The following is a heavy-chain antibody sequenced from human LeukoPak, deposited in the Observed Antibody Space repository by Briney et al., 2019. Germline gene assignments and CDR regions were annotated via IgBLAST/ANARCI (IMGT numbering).Heavy chain of an antibody. CDR3: AELGITMIGGV. CDR2: ISSSGSTI. V-gene: IGHV3-48*04. D-gene: IGHD3-10*02. CDR1: GFSFSTYG. J-gene: IGHJ6*04. Sequence: GGSLRLSCAASGFSFSTYGMSWVRQAPGKGLEWVSYISSSGSTIYYADSVKGRFTISRDNAKNSLYLQMNSLRAEDTAVYYCAELGITMIGGVWGKGTTVTISS.